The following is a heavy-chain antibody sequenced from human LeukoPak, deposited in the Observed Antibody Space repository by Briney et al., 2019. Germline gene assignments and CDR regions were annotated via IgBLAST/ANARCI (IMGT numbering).Heavy chain of an antibody. D-gene: IGHD1-26*01. V-gene: IGHV3-21*01. CDR3: AREIHSGSYFDAFDT. CDR2: IGSSSSYI. Sequence: KPGGSLRLSCAASGFTFSSYSMNWVRQAPGKGLEWVSSIGSSSSYIYYADSVKGRFTISRDNAKNSLYLQMNSLRAEDTAVYYCAREIHSGSYFDAFDTWGQGTMVTVSS. CDR1: GFTFSSYS. J-gene: IGHJ3*02.